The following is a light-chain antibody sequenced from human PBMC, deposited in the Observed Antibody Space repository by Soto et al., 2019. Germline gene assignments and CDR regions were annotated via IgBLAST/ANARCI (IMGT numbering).Light chain of an antibody. J-gene: IGKJ2*01. Sequence: ELVMTQSPASLSVSPGERATLSCRATQSVSTDLAWYQQKPGQAPRLLIYGASTRATDIAARFSGSGSGTEFTLTISSLQSEDFAVYYCHQYNKWPPTFGQGTRLEIK. CDR3: HQYNKWPPT. CDR1: QSVSTD. V-gene: IGKV3-15*01. CDR2: GAS.